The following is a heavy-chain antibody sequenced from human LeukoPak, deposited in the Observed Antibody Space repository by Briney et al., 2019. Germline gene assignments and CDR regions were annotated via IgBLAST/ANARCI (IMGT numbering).Heavy chain of an antibody. J-gene: IGHJ4*02. CDR3: ARWVAASSIDY. Sequence: SETLSLTCTVSGGSISSYYWSWIRQPPGKGLEWIGYIYYSGSTNYNPSLKSRVTISVDTSKNQFSLKLRSVTAADTAVYYCARWVAASSIDYWGQGTLVTVSS. D-gene: IGHD6-13*01. V-gene: IGHV4-59*08. CDR2: IYYSGST. CDR1: GGSISSYY.